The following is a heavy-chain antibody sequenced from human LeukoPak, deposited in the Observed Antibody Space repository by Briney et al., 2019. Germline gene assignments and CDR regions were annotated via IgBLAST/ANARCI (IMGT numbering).Heavy chain of an antibody. D-gene: IGHD6-13*01. J-gene: IGHJ5*02. CDR2: IYSGGST. CDR1: GFTVSSNY. CDR3: ARSPYSSSWYPWFDP. V-gene: IGHV3-53*01. Sequence: PGGSLRLSCAASGFTVSSNYMSWVRQAPGKGLEWVSVIYSGGSTYYADSVKGRFTISRDNSKNTLYLQMNSLRAEDAAVYYCARSPYSSSWYPWFDPWGLGTLVTVSS.